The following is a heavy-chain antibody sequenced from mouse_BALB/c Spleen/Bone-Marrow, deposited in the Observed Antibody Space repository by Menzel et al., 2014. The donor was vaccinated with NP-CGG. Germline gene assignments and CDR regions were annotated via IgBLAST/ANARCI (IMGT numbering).Heavy chain of an antibody. Sequence: SGAELVKPGASVKLSCKASGYTFTSYYMYWVKRRPGQGLEWIGEINPSNGGTNFNEKFKSKATLTVDKSSSTAYMQLSSLTSEDSAVYYCAREGDSPFAYWGQGTLVTVSA. D-gene: IGHD2-13*01. CDR1: GYTFTSYY. J-gene: IGHJ3*01. CDR2: INPSNGGT. V-gene: IGHV1S81*02. CDR3: AREGDSPFAY.